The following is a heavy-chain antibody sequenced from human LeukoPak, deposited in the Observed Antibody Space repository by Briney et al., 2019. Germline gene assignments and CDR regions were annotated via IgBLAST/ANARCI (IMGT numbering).Heavy chain of an antibody. J-gene: IGHJ3*02. Sequence: PGGSLRLSCAASGFTFDDYGMTWVRQAPGKGLEWVSGINWNGASTGYADSVKGRLTISRDNAKNSLYLQMNSLRAEDTALYYCAREVGIVVVIEGVFDIWGQGTMVTVSA. CDR2: INWNGAST. D-gene: IGHD3-22*01. CDR3: AREVGIVVVIEGVFDI. V-gene: IGHV3-20*04. CDR1: GFTFDDYG.